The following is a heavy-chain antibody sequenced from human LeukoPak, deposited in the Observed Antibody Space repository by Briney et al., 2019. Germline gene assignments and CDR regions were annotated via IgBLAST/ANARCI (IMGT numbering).Heavy chain of an antibody. CDR1: GFTFSSYA. CDR3: AKDGGTHFDH. V-gene: IGHV3-48*03. CDR2: ISSSGTTI. D-gene: IGHD1-26*01. J-gene: IGHJ4*02. Sequence: GGSLRLSCAASGFTFSSYAMNWVRQAPGKGLEWVSYISSSGTTISYAQSVKGRFTITRDNAQNSLTLHMNTLRADDTAVYYCAKDGGTHFDHWGQGTLVTGSS.